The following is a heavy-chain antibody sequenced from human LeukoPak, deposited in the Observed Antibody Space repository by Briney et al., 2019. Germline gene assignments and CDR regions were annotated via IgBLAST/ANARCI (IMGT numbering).Heavy chain of an antibody. D-gene: IGHD2-15*01. Sequence: RPGGSLRLSCAASGFTFSSYAMSWVRQAPGKGLEWVSTISDSGGNTYYADSVKGRFTISRDNSKNTLYLQMNSLRAEDTALYYCAKDGFRGDCIGGSCYPFDPWGQGTLVTVSS. J-gene: IGHJ5*02. CDR1: GFTFSSYA. CDR3: AKDGFRGDCIGGSCYPFDP. CDR2: ISDSGGNT. V-gene: IGHV3-23*01.